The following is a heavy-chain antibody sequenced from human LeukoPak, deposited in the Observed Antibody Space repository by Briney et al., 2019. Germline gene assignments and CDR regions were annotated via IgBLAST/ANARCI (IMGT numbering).Heavy chain of an antibody. V-gene: IGHV1-24*01. CDR1: GYTLTELS. D-gene: IGHD4-11*01. CDR3: ATDGGRSNSVTNY. CDR2: FDPEDGET. Sequence: ASVKVSCKVSGYTLTELSMHWVRQAPGKGLEWMGSFDPEDGETIYAKKFQGRVTVTEDTSTDTAYMELSSLRSEDTAVYYCATDGGRSNSVTNYWGQGTLVTVSS. J-gene: IGHJ4*02.